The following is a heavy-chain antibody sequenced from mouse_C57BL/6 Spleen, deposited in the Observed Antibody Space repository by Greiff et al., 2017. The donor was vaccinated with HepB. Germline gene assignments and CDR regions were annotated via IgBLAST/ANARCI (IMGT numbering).Heavy chain of an antibody. Sequence: VQLQQSGAELVKPGASVKISCKASGYAFSSYWMNWVKQRPGKGLEWIGQIYPGDGDTNYNGKFKGKATLTADKSSCTAYMQLSSLTSEDSAVYFCARSYDVRDYYAMDYWGQGTSVTVSS. V-gene: IGHV1-80*01. J-gene: IGHJ4*01. D-gene: IGHD2-12*01. CDR3: ARSYDVRDYYAMDY. CDR2: IYPGDGDT. CDR1: GYAFSSYW.